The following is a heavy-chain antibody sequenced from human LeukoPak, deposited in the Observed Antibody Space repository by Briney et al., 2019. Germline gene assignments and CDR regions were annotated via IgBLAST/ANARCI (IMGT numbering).Heavy chain of an antibody. CDR3: ARIVVPAAITSGFDY. J-gene: IGHJ4*02. CDR1: GYRFTSYW. Sequence: GESLKISFKGSGYRFTSYWIGWVRPMPGKGLEWMGIIYPGDSDTRYSPSFQGQVTISADQSISTAYLQWSSLKASDTAMYYCARIVVPAAITSGFDYWGQGTLVTVSS. V-gene: IGHV5-51*01. D-gene: IGHD2-2*01. CDR2: IYPGDSDT.